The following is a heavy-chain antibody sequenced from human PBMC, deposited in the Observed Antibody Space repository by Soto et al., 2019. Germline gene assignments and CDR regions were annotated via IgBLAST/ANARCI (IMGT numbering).Heavy chain of an antibody. CDR3: AKGNHLGVVATIFSLDY. V-gene: IGHV3-23*01. CDR2: ISGSGGST. CDR1: GFTFSSYA. Sequence: GGSLRLSCAASGFTFSSYAMSWVRQAPGKGLEWVSAISGSGGSTYYADSVKGRFTISRDNSKNTLYLQMNSLRAEDTAVYYCAKGNHLGVVATIFSLDYWGQGTLVTVSS. J-gene: IGHJ4*02. D-gene: IGHD5-12*01.